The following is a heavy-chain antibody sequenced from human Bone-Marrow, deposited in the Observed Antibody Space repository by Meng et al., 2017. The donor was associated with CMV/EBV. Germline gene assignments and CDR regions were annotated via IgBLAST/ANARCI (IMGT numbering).Heavy chain of an antibody. Sequence: GESLKISCIASGFTFSSFWMSWVRQAPGKGLEWVVNIKQDGSEKNQVDSVKGRFTISRDNAKNSLYLQMNSLRAEDTAVYYCARVYYYGSGAHYFDYWGQGTLVTVSS. CDR1: GFTFSSFW. J-gene: IGHJ4*02. D-gene: IGHD3-10*01. V-gene: IGHV3-7*01. CDR2: IKQDGSEK. CDR3: ARVYYYGSGAHYFDY.